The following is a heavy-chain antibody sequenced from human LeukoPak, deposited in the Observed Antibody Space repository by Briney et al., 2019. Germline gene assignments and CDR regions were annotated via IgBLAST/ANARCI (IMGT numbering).Heavy chain of an antibody. Sequence: GGSLRLSCAASGFTFSSYAMSWVRQAPGKGLEWVSAISGSGGSTYYADSVKGRFTISRDNSKNTLYLQMNSLRAEDTAVYYCPPLQLPSPSSYYGMDVWAQGTTVTVSS. CDR2: ISGSGGST. CDR3: PPLQLPSPSSYYGMDV. CDR1: GFTFSSYA. J-gene: IGHJ6*02. V-gene: IGHV3-23*01. D-gene: IGHD6-6*01.